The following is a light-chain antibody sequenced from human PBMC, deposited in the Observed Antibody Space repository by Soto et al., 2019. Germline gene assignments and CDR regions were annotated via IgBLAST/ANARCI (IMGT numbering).Light chain of an antibody. CDR1: QSISSW. CDR2: KAS. CDR3: QQYNSFIGT. Sequence: DIQMTQSPSTLSASVGDRVTITCRASQSISSWLAWYQQKPGQAPKLLIYKASSLESGVPSRFSGSGSGTEITLTISSLQPDDFATYYCQQYNSFIGTFGQGTKVDIK. V-gene: IGKV1-5*03. J-gene: IGKJ1*01.